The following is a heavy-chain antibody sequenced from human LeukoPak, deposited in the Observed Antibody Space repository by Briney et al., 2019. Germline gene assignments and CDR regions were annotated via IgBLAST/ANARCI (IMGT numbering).Heavy chain of an antibody. CDR2: ISSSSSTI. J-gene: IGHJ3*02. CDR3: ARDRMDMITFGGVIYHAFDI. Sequence: SGGSLRLSCAASGFTFSSFSMNWVRQAPGKGLEWVSYISSSSSTIYYADSVKGRFTISRDNAKNSLYLQMNSLRDEDTAVYYCARDRMDMITFGGVIYHAFDIWGQGTMVTVSS. D-gene: IGHD3-16*02. CDR1: GFTFSSFS. V-gene: IGHV3-48*02.